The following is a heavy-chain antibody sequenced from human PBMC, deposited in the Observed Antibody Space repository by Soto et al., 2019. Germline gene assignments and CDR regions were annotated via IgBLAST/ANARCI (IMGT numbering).Heavy chain of an antibody. D-gene: IGHD7-27*01. CDR2: ISGSGSST. CDR3: AKAWGIDY. CDR1: GFTFSSYT. J-gene: IGHJ4*02. Sequence: EVQLLESGGGLVEPGGSRRLSCAASGFTFSSYTMSWVRQAPGKGLEWVSTISGSGSSTYYADSVKGRFTISRDNSKNTLYLQMTSLRVEDRAIDYCAKAWGIDYWGRGTLVTVSS. V-gene: IGHV3-23*01.